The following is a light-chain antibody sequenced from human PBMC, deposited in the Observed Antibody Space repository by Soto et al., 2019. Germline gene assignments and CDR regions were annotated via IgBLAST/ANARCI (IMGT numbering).Light chain of an antibody. CDR1: QSVSSSY. V-gene: IGKV3-20*01. CDR3: QQYGSSPQT. CDR2: GAS. J-gene: IGKJ1*01. Sequence: EIVLTQSPGTLSLPPGERATLSCRASQSVSSSYLAWYQQKPGQAPRLLIYGASSRATGIPERFSGSGSGTDFTLTISRLEPEDFEVYYCQQYGSSPQTFGQGTKVEIK.